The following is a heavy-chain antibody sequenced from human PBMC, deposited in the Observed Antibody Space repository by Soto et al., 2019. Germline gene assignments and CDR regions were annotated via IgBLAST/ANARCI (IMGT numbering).Heavy chain of an antibody. D-gene: IGHD2-2*01. CDR1: GFTFSDYY. CDR2: ISSSGSTI. CDR3: AREMHCSSTSCYAGSAAFDI. J-gene: IGHJ3*02. V-gene: IGHV3-11*01. Sequence: PGGSLRLSCAASGFTFSDYYMSWIRQAPGKGLEWVSYISSSGSTIYYADSVKGRFTISRDNTKNSLYLQMNSLRAEDTAVYYCAREMHCSSTSCYAGSAAFDIWGQGTMVTVSS.